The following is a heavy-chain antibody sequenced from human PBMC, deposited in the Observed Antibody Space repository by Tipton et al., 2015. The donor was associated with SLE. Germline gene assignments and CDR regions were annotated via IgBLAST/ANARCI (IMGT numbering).Heavy chain of an antibody. CDR2: ISGSGGST. CDR1: GFTFSSYA. Sequence: SLRLSCAASGFTFSSYAMSWVRPAPGKGLEWVPAISGSGGSTYYADSVKGRFTISRDNSKNTLYLQMNSLRAEDTAVYYCAKSIAAGGVYYYYMDVWGKGTTVTVSS. CDR3: AKSIAAGGVYYYYMDV. J-gene: IGHJ6*03. V-gene: IGHV3-23*01. D-gene: IGHD6-13*01.